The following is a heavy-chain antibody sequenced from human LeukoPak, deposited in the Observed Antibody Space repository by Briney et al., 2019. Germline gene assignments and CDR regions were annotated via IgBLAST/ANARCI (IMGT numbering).Heavy chain of an antibody. D-gene: IGHD3-10*01. V-gene: IGHV4-4*02. CDR2: IYHSGST. CDR1: GGSISSSNW. CDR3: ARLFGGSRGYFDY. J-gene: IGHJ4*02. Sequence: PSETLSLTCAVSGGSISSSNWWSWVRQPPGKGLEWIGEIYHSGSTNYNPSLKSRVTISADKSISTAYLQWSSLKASDTAMYYCARLFGGSRGYFDYWGQGTLVTVSS.